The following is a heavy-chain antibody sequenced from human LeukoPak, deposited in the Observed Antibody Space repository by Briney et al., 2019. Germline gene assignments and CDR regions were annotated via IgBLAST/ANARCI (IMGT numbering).Heavy chain of an antibody. D-gene: IGHD6-19*01. CDR1: GFTLSEFA. V-gene: IGHV3-9*01. J-gene: IGHJ4*02. CDR3: AKDTRFAVAGTGYFDY. Sequence: SPRLSPATSGFTLSEFAMDSGRPTPREGLGGGSGISWNSGSIGYADSVKGRFTISRDNAKNSLYLQMNSLRAEDTALYYCAKDTRFAVAGTGYFDYWGQGTLVTVSS. CDR2: ISWNSGSI.